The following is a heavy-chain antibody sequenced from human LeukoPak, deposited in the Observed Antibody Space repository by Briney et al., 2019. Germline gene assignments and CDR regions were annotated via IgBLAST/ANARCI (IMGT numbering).Heavy chain of an antibody. V-gene: IGHV4-34*01. CDR3: AKVIVGSTISPFDY. D-gene: IGHD1-26*01. CDR2: INHSGST. J-gene: IGHJ4*02. Sequence: SETLSLTCAVYGESFSGYYWSWIRQPPGKGLEWIGEINHSGSTNYNPSLRSRVTISVDTSKNQFSLRLSSVTAADTAVYNCAKVIVGSTISPFDYWGQGKLVTVSS. CDR1: GESFSGYY.